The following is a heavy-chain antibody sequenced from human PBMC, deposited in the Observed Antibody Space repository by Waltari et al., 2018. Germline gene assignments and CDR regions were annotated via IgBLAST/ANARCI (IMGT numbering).Heavy chain of an antibody. D-gene: IGHD3-16*01. Sequence: QEQLQQSGPGLLKPSQTLSLTCAISGNTVSDTGAAWNWIRQSPSRGLEWLGRTYYRSKWYNDYALSVESRITINADTSKNQFSLQLKYVAPEDTAVYFCAKGSFEGGFDYWGQGTLVIVSS. J-gene: IGHJ4*02. CDR3: AKGSFEGGFDY. CDR1: GNTVSDTGAA. CDR2: TYYRSKWYN. V-gene: IGHV6-1*01.